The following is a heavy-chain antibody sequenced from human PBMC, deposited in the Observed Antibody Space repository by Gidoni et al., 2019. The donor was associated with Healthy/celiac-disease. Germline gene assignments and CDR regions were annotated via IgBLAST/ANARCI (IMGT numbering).Heavy chain of an antibody. CDR1: GFTFSSYG. V-gene: IGHV3-33*01. CDR3: ARDSGDYSNPPDY. Sequence: QVQLVESGGGVVQHGRSLRLSCAASGFTFSSYGMHWVRQAPGKGLEWVAVRWYDGSNKYYADSVKGRFTISRDNSKNTLYLQMNSLRAEDTAVYYCARDSGDYSNPPDYWGQGTLVTVSS. CDR2: RWYDGSNK. J-gene: IGHJ4*02. D-gene: IGHD4-4*01.